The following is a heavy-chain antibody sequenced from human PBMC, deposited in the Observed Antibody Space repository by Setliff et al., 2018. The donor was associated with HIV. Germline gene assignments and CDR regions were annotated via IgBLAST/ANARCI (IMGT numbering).Heavy chain of an antibody. D-gene: IGHD7-27*01. CDR2: ISYDGRNE. CDR3: ARDGTWGSDYYYMDV. Sequence: GGSLRLSCAASGFTFSTFAMHWVRQAPGKGLEWVAVISYDGRNEHYADSVKGRFTISRDKSMNTLYLQINSLRAEDTAVYHCARDGTWGSDYYYMDVWGKGTSVTVSS. J-gene: IGHJ6*03. CDR1: GFTFSTFA. V-gene: IGHV3-30*01.